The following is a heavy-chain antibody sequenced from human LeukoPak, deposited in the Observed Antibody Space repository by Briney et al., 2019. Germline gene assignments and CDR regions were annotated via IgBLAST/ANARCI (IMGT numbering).Heavy chain of an antibody. D-gene: IGHD2-2*01. J-gene: IGHJ4*02. CDR2: IYYSGST. Sequence: SETLSLTCTASGGSISSGDYYWSWIRQPPGKGLEWIGYIYYSGSTYYNPSLKSRITISLDTSKNQFSLKLSSVTAADTAVYYCARYYCRGTACYYFDYWGQGTLVTVSS. CDR3: ARYYCRGTACYYFDY. V-gene: IGHV4-30-4*08. CDR1: GGSISSGDYY.